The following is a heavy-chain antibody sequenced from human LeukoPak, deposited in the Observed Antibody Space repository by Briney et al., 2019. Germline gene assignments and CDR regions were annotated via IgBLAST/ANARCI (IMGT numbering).Heavy chain of an antibody. Sequence: GGSLRLSCAASGFTFSNYAVSWVRQAPGRGLEWLSAISGSGGTYYIPSVRGRFIFSRDNSRNTLYLQLNNLRAEDTAIYYCAREDFRDHTTGFDSWGQGTLVTVSS. CDR2: ISGSGGT. V-gene: IGHV3-23*01. CDR3: AREDFRDHTTGFDS. J-gene: IGHJ5*01. D-gene: IGHD1-1*01. CDR1: GFTFSNYA.